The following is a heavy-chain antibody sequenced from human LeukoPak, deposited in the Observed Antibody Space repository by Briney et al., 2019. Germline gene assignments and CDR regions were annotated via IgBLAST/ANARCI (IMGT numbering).Heavy chain of an antibody. V-gene: IGHV3-53*01. CDR3: ARLDYYDSSDAFDI. J-gene: IGHJ3*02. CDR1: GFTVSSSY. Sequence: GGSLRLSCAASGFTVSSSYMSWVRQAPGKGLEWVSVIYSGGSTYYADSVKGRFTISRDNSKNTLYLQMNSLRAEDTAVYYCARLDYYDSSDAFDIWGQGTMVTVSS. CDR2: IYSGGST. D-gene: IGHD3-22*01.